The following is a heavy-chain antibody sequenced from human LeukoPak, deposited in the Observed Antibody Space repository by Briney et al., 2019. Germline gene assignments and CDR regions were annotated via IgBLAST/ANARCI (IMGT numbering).Heavy chain of an antibody. Sequence: GASVKVSCKASGYTFTSYDINWVRQATGQGLEWMGWMNPNSGNTGYAQKFQGRVTMTRNTSISTAYMELSSLRSEDTAVYYSAREFNWNEPSYYYMDVWGKGTTVTVSS. CDR3: AREFNWNEPSYYYMDV. V-gene: IGHV1-8*02. CDR1: GYTFTSYD. D-gene: IGHD1-20*01. J-gene: IGHJ6*03. CDR2: MNPNSGNT.